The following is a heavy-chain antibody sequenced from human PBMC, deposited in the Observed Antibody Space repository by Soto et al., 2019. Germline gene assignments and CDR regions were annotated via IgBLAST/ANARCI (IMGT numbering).Heavy chain of an antibody. J-gene: IGHJ6*02. D-gene: IGHD5-12*01. CDR2: IIPIFGST. CDR3: ARAAYGYGGGYSYDGMDV. Sequence: QVQLVQSGPEVKKPGSSVKVSCKASGGSFGDSALSWVRQAPGQGLEWMGGIIPIFGSTDYAQKFLGRVTVPADDYTSTAYMDLRRLRTEDTAIYFCARAAYGYGGGYSYDGMDVWGQGTTVTVSS. CDR1: GGSFGDSA. V-gene: IGHV1-69*01.